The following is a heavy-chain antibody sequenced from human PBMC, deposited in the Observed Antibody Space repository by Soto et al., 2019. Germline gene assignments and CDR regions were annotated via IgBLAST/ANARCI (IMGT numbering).Heavy chain of an antibody. CDR3: ARSRRSYCSSTSCSHGMDV. J-gene: IGHJ6*02. V-gene: IGHV4-31*01. Sequence: PSETLSLTCTVSGGSISSGGYSWSWIRQHPGKGLEWIGYIYYSGSTYYNPSLKSPVTISVDTSKNQLSLKLSSVTAADTAVYYCARSRRSYCSSTSCSHGMDVWGQGITVTVSS. D-gene: IGHD2-2*01. CDR1: GGSISSGGYS. CDR2: IYYSGST.